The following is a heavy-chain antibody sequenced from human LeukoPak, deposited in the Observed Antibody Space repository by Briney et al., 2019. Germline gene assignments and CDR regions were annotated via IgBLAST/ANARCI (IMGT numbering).Heavy chain of an antibody. Sequence: GGSLRLSCAASGFTFSDYYMNWIRQAPGKGLEWVSYISNSGSTIYYADSVKGRFTISRDNAKNSLYLQMDSLRAEDTAVYYCAREYLPGYSNPWFDPWGQGTLVTVSS. V-gene: IGHV3-11*04. CDR2: ISNSGSTI. CDR1: GFTFSDYY. CDR3: AREYLPGYSNPWFDP. D-gene: IGHD4-11*01. J-gene: IGHJ5*02.